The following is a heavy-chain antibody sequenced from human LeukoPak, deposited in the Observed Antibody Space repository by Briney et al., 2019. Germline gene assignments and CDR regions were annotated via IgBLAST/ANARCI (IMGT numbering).Heavy chain of an antibody. D-gene: IGHD6-19*01. CDR1: GGSISSFF. Sequence: SETLSLTCTVSGGSISSFFWNWIRQPPGKGLEWIAFTHESGTTNYNPSLKSRVTMSLDTSKNQFSLRLSSVTTADTAFYYCASHQWLASSIDYWGQGTLVTVSS. J-gene: IGHJ4*02. V-gene: IGHV4-59*01. CDR2: THESGTT. CDR3: ASHQWLASSIDY.